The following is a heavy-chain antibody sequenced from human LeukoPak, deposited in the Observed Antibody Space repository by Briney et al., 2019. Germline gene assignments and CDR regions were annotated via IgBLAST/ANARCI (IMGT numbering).Heavy chain of an antibody. J-gene: IGHJ4*02. CDR2: LYPGDSDT. CDR3: ARGRVGSTYVFREPDY. Sequence: GDPLNISCKGSAHIFTPYWIGLERHMPPKGLERMGTLYPGDSDTRYSPSFQGQVTLSVDKSINTAYLQWSSLQASDTPIYYCARGRVGSTYVFREPDYWGQGTLVTVSS. V-gene: IGHV5-51*01. CDR1: AHIFTPYW. D-gene: IGHD3-16*01.